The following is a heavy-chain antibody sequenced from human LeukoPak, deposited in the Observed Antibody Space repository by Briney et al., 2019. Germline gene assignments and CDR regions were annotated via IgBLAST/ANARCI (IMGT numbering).Heavy chain of an antibody. Sequence: PGGSLRLSCAASGVSFSSYEMNWVRQAPGKGLEWVSHISSGGNTKYYVESVRGRFSMSRDNAKNLLFLQMNSLRSEHTAVYYCARDTVNGPFVISLDYWGQGALVTVSS. CDR2: ISSGGNTK. CDR1: GVSFSSYE. J-gene: IGHJ4*02. CDR3: ARDTVNGPFVISLDY. V-gene: IGHV3-48*03. D-gene: IGHD2-8*01.